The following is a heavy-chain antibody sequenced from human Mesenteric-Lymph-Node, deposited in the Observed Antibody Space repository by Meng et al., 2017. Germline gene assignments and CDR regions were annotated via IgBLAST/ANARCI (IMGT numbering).Heavy chain of an antibody. CDR1: GFTFSGSA. Sequence: GESLKISCATSGFTFSGSAMHWVRQASGKGLEWVGRIRSKANSYATAYAASVKGRFTISRDDSKNTAYLQMNSLKTEDTAVYYCTTNYGDYPRYWGQGTLVTVSS. V-gene: IGHV3-73*01. D-gene: IGHD4-17*01. CDR2: IRSKANSYAT. J-gene: IGHJ4*02. CDR3: TTNYGDYPRY.